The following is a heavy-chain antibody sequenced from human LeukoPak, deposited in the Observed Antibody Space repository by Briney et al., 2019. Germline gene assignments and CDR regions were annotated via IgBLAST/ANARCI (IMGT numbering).Heavy chain of an antibody. CDR3: VCDRRNFDSFDF. Sequence: GESLKISCKGSGYSFTSYWIGWVRQMPGKGLEWMGLIYPGNSDTRYSPSFHGQVTISADKSISTAYLQWSSLKASDTAVYYCVCDRRNFDSFDFWGQGTLVTVSS. D-gene: IGHD1-7*01. J-gene: IGHJ4*02. V-gene: IGHV5-51*01. CDR1: GYSFTSYW. CDR2: IYPGNSDT.